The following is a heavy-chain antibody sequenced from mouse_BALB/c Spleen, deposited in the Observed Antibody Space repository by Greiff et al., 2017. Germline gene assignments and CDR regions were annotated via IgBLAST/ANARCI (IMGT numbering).Heavy chain of an antibody. CDR1: GFAFSSYD. Sequence: EVKLQESGGGLVKPGGSLKLSCAASGFAFSSYDMSWVRQTPEKRLEWVAYISSGGGSTYYPDTVKGRFTISRDNAKNTLYLQMSSLKSEDTAMYYCARRAPRSYFDYWGQGTTLTVSS. CDR2: ISSGGGST. D-gene: IGHD1-3*01. V-gene: IGHV5-12-1*01. CDR3: ARRAPRSYFDY. J-gene: IGHJ2*01.